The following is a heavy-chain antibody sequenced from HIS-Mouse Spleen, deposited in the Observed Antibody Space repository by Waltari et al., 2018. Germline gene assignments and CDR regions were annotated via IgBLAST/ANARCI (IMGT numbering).Heavy chain of an antibody. V-gene: IGHV4-39*07. CDR3: AREIPYSSSWYDWYFDL. Sequence: QLQLQESGPGLVKPSVTLSHACTVYGGSISSRRSYWGWIRQPPGKGLEWIGSIYYSGSTYYNPSLKSRVTISVDTSKNQFSLKLSSVTAADTAVYYCAREIPYSSSWYDWYFDLWGRGTLVTVSS. D-gene: IGHD6-13*01. CDR2: IYYSGST. J-gene: IGHJ2*01. CDR1: GGSISSRRSY.